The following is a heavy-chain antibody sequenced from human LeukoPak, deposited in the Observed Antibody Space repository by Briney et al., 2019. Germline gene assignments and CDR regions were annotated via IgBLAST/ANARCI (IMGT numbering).Heavy chain of an antibody. CDR2: FSSSSSYI. Sequence: GGSLRLSCAASGFTFSSYSMNWVRQAPGKGLDGVSSFSSSSSYIYYADSVKGRFTISRDNAKNSLYLQMNSLRANDTAVYYCASSRGVATDDSFDIWGQGTMVTVSS. D-gene: IGHD5-12*01. CDR3: ASSRGVATDDSFDI. V-gene: IGHV3-21*01. J-gene: IGHJ3*02. CDR1: GFTFSSYS.